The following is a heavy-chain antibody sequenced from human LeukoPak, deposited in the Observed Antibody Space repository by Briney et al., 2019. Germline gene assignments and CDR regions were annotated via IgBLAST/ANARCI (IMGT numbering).Heavy chain of an antibody. CDR3: AIKPPVDHLSWFYP. J-gene: IGHJ5*02. V-gene: IGHV4-59*01. CDR1: GVSISGYY. CDR2: IYYSGTT. Sequence: SETLSLTCTVSGVSISGYYWSWIRQPPGKGLEWVGYIYYSGTTNYNPSLKSRVTISVDTSKTQFSLKLSSVCAADTAVYYCAIKPPVDHLSWFYPWGEETLVTVSS. D-gene: IGHD1-14*01.